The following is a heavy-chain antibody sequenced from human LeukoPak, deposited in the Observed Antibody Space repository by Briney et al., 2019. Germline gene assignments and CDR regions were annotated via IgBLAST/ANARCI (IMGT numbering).Heavy chain of an antibody. CDR2: IYTTGST. J-gene: IGHJ3*02. Sequence: SQTLSLTCTVSGGSISSGSYYWSWIRQPAGKRLEWSGRIYTTGSTSYNPSLKSRVTMSVDTSKNQFSLNLSSVSAADTAFYYCARVEIVGTRRYAFDMWGQGTAVTVSS. CDR3: ARVEIVGTRRYAFDM. D-gene: IGHD1-26*01. V-gene: IGHV4-61*02. CDR1: GGSISSGSYY.